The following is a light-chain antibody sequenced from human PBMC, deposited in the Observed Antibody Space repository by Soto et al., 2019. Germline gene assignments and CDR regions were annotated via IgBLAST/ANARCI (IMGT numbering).Light chain of an antibody. CDR3: QQRSNWPPFT. CDR1: QSVSSN. CDR2: GVY. Sequence: EIVMTQSPTILSVSPGERATLSCRASQSVSSNLAWYQQKPGQPPRLLXYGVYTRAPGTPARFSGSVSGTEFTLTISSLQSEDSAVYYGQQRSNWPPFTFGQGTRLEIK. V-gene: IGKV3D-15*01. J-gene: IGKJ5*01.